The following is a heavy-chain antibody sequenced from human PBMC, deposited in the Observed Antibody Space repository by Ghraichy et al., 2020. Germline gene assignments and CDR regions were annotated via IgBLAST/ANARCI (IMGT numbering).Heavy chain of an antibody. CDR2: ASYDDRNK. CDR1: GFTFGHYG. Sequence: LSLTCAASGFTFGHYGMHWVRQAPGKGLEWVAVASYDDRNKYYVDSVKGRFTISRDTSKNTLYLQMNSLRPDDTAVYYCAKMGRSSHWYFDVWGRGTRVSVSS. D-gene: IGHD6-6*01. CDR3: AKMGRSSHWYFDV. V-gene: IGHV3-30*18. J-gene: IGHJ2*01.